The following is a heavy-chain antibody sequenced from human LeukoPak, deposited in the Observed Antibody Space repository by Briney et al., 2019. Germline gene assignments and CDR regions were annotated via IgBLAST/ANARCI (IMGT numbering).Heavy chain of an antibody. D-gene: IGHD3-3*02. CDR1: GGSISNGSYY. V-gene: IGHV4-61*02. CDR3: ARAQAGPILDS. Sequence: SETLSLTCTVSGGSISNGSYYWSWIRQPAGKGLEWIGRIYSSGSTNYNPSLKSRVTISVDTSKNQFSLKLSSVTAADTAVYYCARAQAGPILDSWGQGTLVTVSS. CDR2: IYSSGST. J-gene: IGHJ4*02.